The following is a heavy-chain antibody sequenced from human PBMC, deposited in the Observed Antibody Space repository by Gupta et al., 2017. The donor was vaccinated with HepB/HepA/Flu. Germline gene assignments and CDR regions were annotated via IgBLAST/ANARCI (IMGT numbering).Heavy chain of an antibody. CDR1: GFTFSSYS. D-gene: IGHD2-15*01. Sequence: EVQLVESGGGLVKPGGSLRLSCAASGFTFSSYSMNWVRQAPGKGLEWVSSISSSSSYIYYADSVKGRFTISRDNAKNSLYLQMNSLRAEDTAVYYCARAQRQTVGGKPSDWFDPWGQGTLVTVSS. CDR3: ARAQRQTVGGKPSDWFDP. CDR2: ISSSSSYI. V-gene: IGHV3-21*01. J-gene: IGHJ5*02.